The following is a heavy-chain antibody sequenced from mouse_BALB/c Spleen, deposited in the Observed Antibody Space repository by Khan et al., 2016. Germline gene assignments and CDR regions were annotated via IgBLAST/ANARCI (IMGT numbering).Heavy chain of an antibody. CDR3: ARNDYVHTSWFAN. CDR1: GFTFSSFG. Sequence: EVELVESGGGLVQPGGSRKLSCAASGFTFSSFGMHWVRQAPEKGLEWVAYISTGSTTIYYADTVKGRFTISRDNPKNTLFLQMTSLRSEDTAMYYCARNDYVHTSWFANWGQGTLVTVSA. V-gene: IGHV5-17*02. J-gene: IGHJ3*01. CDR2: ISTGSTTI. D-gene: IGHD1-1*02.